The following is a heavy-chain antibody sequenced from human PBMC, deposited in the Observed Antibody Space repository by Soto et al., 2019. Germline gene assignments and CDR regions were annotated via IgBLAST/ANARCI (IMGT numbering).Heavy chain of an antibody. CDR2: ISSRGTVK. V-gene: IGHV3-48*03. CDR3: TRYRWFDA. D-gene: IGHD3-16*02. Sequence: LRLCFAASGFTFSNYEMNSVRQAPGNGLEWISYISSRGTVKYHADSVKGRFTISSDNAKNSLYLQINSLRAEETAFYYCTRYRWFDAWGQGTLVTGSS. CDR1: GFTFSNYE. J-gene: IGHJ5*02.